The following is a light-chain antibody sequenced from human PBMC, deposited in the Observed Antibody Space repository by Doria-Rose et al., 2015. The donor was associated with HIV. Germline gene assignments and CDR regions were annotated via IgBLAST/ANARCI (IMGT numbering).Light chain of an antibody. Sequence: TQSPGTLSLSPGERATLSCRASQSFSSTYLAWYQQKSGQAPSLLIYDGSTMATGIPDRFSASGSGTDFTLTINRLEPEDFALYYCHQYGTSWTFGQGTKVEI. CDR3: HQYGTSWT. CDR2: DGS. V-gene: IGKV3-20*01. J-gene: IGKJ1*01. CDR1: QSFSSTY.